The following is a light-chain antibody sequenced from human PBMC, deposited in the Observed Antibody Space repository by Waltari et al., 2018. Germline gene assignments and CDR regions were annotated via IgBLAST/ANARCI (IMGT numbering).Light chain of an antibody. Sequence: EIVMTQSPLSLPVTPGEPASISCRSSQSLLYSNGNNYLDWYLQKPGQSPQLLSYLGSNRASGVPDRIGGSGSGTDFTLKISRVEAEDVGIYYCMQTLQTPKTFGQGTKVEIK. CDR1: QSLLYSNGNNY. CDR2: LGS. CDR3: MQTLQTPKT. V-gene: IGKV2-28*01. J-gene: IGKJ1*01.